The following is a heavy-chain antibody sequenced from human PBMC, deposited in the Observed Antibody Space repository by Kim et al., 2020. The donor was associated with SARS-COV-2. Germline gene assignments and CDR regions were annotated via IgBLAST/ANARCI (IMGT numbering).Heavy chain of an antibody. D-gene: IGHD3-9*01. V-gene: IGHV3-23*01. CDR1: GYSFSTYA. J-gene: IGHJ4*02. Sequence: GGSLRLSCAASGYSFSTYALSWVRQSPGRGLEWLSAISATSSHIYYADSVRGRFLISRDNSEDSLYLQMDDVRVEDTAIYYCAKRGHTLTGSSKYYFFDHWGRGTLVTGSS. CDR2: ISATSSHI. CDR3: AKRGHTLTGSSKYYFFDH.